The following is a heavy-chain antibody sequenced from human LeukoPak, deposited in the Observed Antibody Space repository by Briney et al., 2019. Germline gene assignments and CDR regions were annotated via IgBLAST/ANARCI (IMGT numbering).Heavy chain of an antibody. Sequence: ASMKASCKASGYTFTGYYMHWVRQAPGQGLEWMGWINPNSGGTNYAQKFQGRVTMTRDTSISTAYMELSRLRSDDTAVYYCAREGDGSGNNFDYWGQGTLVTVSS. D-gene: IGHD3-10*01. CDR1: GYTFTGYY. CDR3: AREGDGSGNNFDY. CDR2: INPNSGGT. J-gene: IGHJ4*02. V-gene: IGHV1-2*02.